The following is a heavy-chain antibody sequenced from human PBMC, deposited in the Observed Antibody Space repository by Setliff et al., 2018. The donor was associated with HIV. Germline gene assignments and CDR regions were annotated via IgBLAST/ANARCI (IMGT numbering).Heavy chain of an antibody. J-gene: IGHJ6*02. CDR2: ISNSGSTI. Sequence: PGGSLRLSCAASGFTFSDYYMSWIRQAPGKGLEWVSYISNSGSTIYYADSVKGRFSISRDNAKNSLYLQMNSLRVEDTAVYYCARDYLYYNLYDGSPVYGMDVWGQGTTVTVSS. D-gene: IGHD3-3*01. CDR1: GFTFSDYY. CDR3: ARDYLYYNLYDGSPVYGMDV. V-gene: IGHV3-11*04.